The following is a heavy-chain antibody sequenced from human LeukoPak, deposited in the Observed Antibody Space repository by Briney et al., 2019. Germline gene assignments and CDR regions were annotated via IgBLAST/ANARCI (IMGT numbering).Heavy chain of an antibody. CDR2: INTAGRTT. CDR3: ARLSCSGASCYTDYYYHMDV. J-gene: IGHJ6*03. D-gene: IGHD2-2*02. V-gene: IGHV3-74*01. Sequence: PGGSLRLSCAASGFTFSSYWMNWVRQVPGMGLVWVSRINTAGRTTNYADSVKGRFTISRDNAKNTLYLQMNSLRAEDTAVYYCARLSCSGASCYTDYYYHMDVWGKGTTVTASS. CDR1: GFTFSSYW.